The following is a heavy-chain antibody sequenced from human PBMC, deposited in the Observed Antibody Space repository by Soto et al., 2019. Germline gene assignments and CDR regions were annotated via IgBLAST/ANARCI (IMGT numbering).Heavy chain of an antibody. CDR3: VRDGTKTLRDWFDP. CDR2: IYATGTT. V-gene: IGHV4-4*07. D-gene: IGHD1-1*01. J-gene: IGHJ5*02. Sequence: PSETLSLTCTVSCASISGFYWSRIRKSAGKGLEWIGRIYATGTTDYNPSLKSRVMMSVDTSKKQFSLKLRSVTAADTAVYYCVRDGTKTLRDWFDPWGQGISVTVSS. CDR1: CASISGFY.